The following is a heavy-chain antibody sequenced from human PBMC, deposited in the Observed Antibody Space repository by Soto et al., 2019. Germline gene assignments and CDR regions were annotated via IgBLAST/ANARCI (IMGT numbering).Heavy chain of an antibody. CDR3: AKDKWKHNSSGSIGYFDY. CDR2: ISYDGSNK. CDR1: GFTFSNYA. V-gene: IGHV3-30*18. J-gene: IGHJ4*02. D-gene: IGHD3-22*01. Sequence: GGSLRLSCAGSGFTFSNYAVNWVRQAPGKGLEWVAVISYDGSNKYYADSVKGRFTISRDISKNTLYLQMNSLRAEDTAVYYCAKDKWKHNSSGSIGYFDYWGQGTLVTVSS.